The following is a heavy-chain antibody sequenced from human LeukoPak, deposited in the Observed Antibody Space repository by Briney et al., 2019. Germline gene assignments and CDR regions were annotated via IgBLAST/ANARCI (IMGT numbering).Heavy chain of an antibody. Sequence: SETLSLTCTVSGYSISSGYYWSWIRQPPGKGLEWIGYISHSGSTYYNPSLKSRVTISVDRSKNQFYLKLNSVTAADTAVYYCARDLDSGGQIDYWGQGILVTVSS. CDR1: GYSISSGYY. V-gene: IGHV4-38-2*02. CDR3: ARDLDSGGQIDY. J-gene: IGHJ4*02. D-gene: IGHD6-19*01. CDR2: ISHSGST.